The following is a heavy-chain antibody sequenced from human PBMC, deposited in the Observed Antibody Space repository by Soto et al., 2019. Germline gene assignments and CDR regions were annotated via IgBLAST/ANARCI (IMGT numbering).Heavy chain of an antibody. Sequence: EVLLVESGGGLVQPGGSLKVSCAASGFSFSDSDMHWVRQASGKGLEWVGRIRSKANSYATAYAASVKGRFTISREDSKNTAYLQMNSLKTDDMAVYYCIRSIFGRFTEVGDYWGQGTLVTVSS. J-gene: IGHJ4*02. V-gene: IGHV3-73*02. D-gene: IGHD3-3*01. CDR2: IRSKANSYAT. CDR3: IRSIFGRFTEVGDY. CDR1: GFSFSDSD.